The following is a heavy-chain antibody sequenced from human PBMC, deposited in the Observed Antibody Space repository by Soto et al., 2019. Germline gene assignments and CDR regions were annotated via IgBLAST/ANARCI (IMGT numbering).Heavy chain of an antibody. V-gene: IGHV1-18*01. CDR2: ISAYNGNT. CDR3: AREAYSRSGYRYSYYCIDF. Sequence: ASVKVSCKASGYTFTSYGISWVRQAPGQGLEWMGWISAYNGNTNYAQKLQSRVTMTTDTSTSTAYMELRSLRSEDTAVYYCAREAYSRSGYRYSYYCIDFWGQGTTVTVSS. D-gene: IGHD6-13*01. CDR1: GYTFTSYG. J-gene: IGHJ6*02.